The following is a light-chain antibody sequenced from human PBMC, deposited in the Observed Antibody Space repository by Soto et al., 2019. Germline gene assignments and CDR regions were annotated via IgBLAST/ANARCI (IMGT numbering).Light chain of an antibody. Sequence: EIVMTQSPATLSVSAGERATLSCRASQSVSSNLAWYQQKPGQAPRLLIYGASTMATGIPARFSGSGSGTEFTRTISRLQSEDFAVYYCQQYNNWPPMWTFGQGTKVDIK. J-gene: IGKJ1*01. V-gene: IGKV3-15*01. CDR2: GAS. CDR3: QQYNNWPPMWT. CDR1: QSVSSN.